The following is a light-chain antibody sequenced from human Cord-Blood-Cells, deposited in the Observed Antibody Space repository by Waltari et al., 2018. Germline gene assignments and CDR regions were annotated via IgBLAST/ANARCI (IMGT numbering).Light chain of an antibody. J-gene: IGLJ2*01. Sequence: SSELTQDHAVSVALGQTVRSTCQDVSLRTYFASWYQQKPGQAPVLVIYGKNNRPSGIPDRFSGSSSGNTASLTITGAQAEDEADYYCNSRDSSGNHVVFGGGTKLTVL. CDR1: SLRTYF. V-gene: IGLV3-19*01. CDR2: GKN. CDR3: NSRDSSGNHVV.